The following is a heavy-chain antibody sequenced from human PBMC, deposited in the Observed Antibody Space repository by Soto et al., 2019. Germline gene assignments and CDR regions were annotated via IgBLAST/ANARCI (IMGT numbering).Heavy chain of an antibody. D-gene: IGHD6-13*01. CDR2: INHSGST. Sequence: SETLSLTCAVYGGSFSGYYWSWIRQPPGKGLEWIGEINHSGSTNYNPSLKSRVTISVDTSKNQFSLKLSSVTAADTAVYYCAERSAAAGTMDVWGKGTTVTVSS. J-gene: IGHJ6*04. CDR1: GGSFSGYY. V-gene: IGHV4-34*01. CDR3: AERSAAAGTMDV.